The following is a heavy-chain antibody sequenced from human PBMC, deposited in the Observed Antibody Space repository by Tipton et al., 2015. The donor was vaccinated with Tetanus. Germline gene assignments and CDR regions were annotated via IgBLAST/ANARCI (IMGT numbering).Heavy chain of an antibody. J-gene: IGHJ4*02. D-gene: IGHD2-15*01. CDR1: GFIFSSYG. CDR3: AREEDCSGGSCFAGGFDN. CDR2: SWYDGTDK. V-gene: IGHV3-33*01. Sequence: SLRLSCAASGFIFSSYGIHWVRQAPGKGLEWVAVSWYDGTDKYYADSAKGRFSISRDNSKNTLYLQMNSLRVEDTAVYYCAREEDCSGGSCFAGGFDNSGLGIPSTVSS.